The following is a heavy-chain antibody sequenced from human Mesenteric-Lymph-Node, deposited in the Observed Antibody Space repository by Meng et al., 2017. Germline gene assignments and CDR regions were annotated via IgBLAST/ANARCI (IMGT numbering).Heavy chain of an antibody. CDR2: MYSGGRT. V-gene: IGHV3-66*01. CDR3: ARDLWFDP. J-gene: IGHJ5*02. Sequence: VQLVESGGGVVQPGRSLRLSCAASGFTVDSNYMNWVRQAPGKGLEWVSVMYSGGRTFYADSVKGRFTISRDNSKNTLYLQMYSLRVEDTAVYYCARDLWFDPWGQGTLVTVSS. CDR1: GFTVDSNY.